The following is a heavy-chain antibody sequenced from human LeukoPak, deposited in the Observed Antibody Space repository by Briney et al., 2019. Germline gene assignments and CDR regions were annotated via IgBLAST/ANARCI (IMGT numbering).Heavy chain of an antibody. CDR2: INAGNCNT. Sequence: GASVNVSCKASGYTFTSYAMHWVRQAPGQRLEWMGWINAGNCNTKYSQKFQGRVTITRDTSASTAYMELSSLRSEDTAVYYCARSGIAVAVSNWGQGTLVTVSS. CDR1: GYTFTSYA. J-gene: IGHJ4*02. D-gene: IGHD6-19*01. CDR3: ARSGIAVAVSN. V-gene: IGHV1-3*01.